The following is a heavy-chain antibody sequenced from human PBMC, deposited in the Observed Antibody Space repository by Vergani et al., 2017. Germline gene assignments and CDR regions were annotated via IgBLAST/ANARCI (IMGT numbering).Heavy chain of an antibody. CDR2: INPNSGGT. V-gene: IGHV1-2*02. CDR1: GYTFTGYY. D-gene: IGHD2-15*01. CDR3: GRSLELVGSNVFDV. Sequence: QVQLVQSGAEVKKPGASVKVSCKASGYTFTGYYMHWVRQAPGQGLEWMGWINPNSGGTNYAQQFQGRVTMTRDTSISTAYMELSRLRSDDTAVYYCGRSLELVGSNVFDVWGQGTMVTVSS. J-gene: IGHJ3*01.